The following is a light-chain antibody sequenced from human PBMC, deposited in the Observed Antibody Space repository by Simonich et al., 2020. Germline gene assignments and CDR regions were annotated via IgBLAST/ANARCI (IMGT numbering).Light chain of an antibody. CDR3: QQYGSSRT. Sequence: EIVLTQSPGTLSLSPGERATPSCRASQSVSSSYLAWYQQKPGLAPTLLIYDASSRATGIPDRFSGSGSGTDFTLTISRLEPEDFAVYYCQQYGSSRTFGQGTKVEIK. CDR2: DAS. V-gene: IGKV3D-20*01. CDR1: QSVSSSY. J-gene: IGKJ1*01.